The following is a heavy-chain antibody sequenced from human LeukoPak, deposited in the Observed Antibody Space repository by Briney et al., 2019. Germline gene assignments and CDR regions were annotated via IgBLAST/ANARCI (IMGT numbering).Heavy chain of an antibody. J-gene: IGHJ4*02. D-gene: IGHD6-13*01. CDR2: ISAYNGDT. V-gene: IGHV1-18*01. Sequence: ASVKVSCKTSGYTFTTYGVTWVRQAPRQGVEWMGWISAYNGDTNYEQTFQGRITMTTNTSTRTANTQLTTLRSDATAVYYCARDHSSSCQLLDYWGQGTLVTISS. CDR3: ARDHSSSCQLLDY. CDR1: GYTFTTYG.